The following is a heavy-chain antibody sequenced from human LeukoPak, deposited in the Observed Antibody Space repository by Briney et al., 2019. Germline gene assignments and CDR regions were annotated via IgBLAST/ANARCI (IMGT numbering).Heavy chain of an antibody. Sequence: PSETLSLTCTVSGGSISSYYWSWIRQPPGKGLEWIGYIYYSGSTNYNPSLKSRVTISVDTSKNQFSLKLSSVTAADTAVYYCARERRYSSGWYGIDYWGQGTLVTVSS. CDR1: GGSISSYY. J-gene: IGHJ4*02. D-gene: IGHD6-19*01. CDR3: ARERRYSSGWYGIDY. CDR2: IYYSGST. V-gene: IGHV4-59*01.